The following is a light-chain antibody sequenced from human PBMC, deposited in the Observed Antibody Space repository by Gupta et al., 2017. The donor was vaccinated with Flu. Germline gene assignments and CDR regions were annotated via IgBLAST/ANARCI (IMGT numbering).Light chain of an antibody. CDR3: RQYDNLLLT. J-gene: IGKJ4*01. Sequence: HGITIHCHSNHAISNYFNSYQQKPGQAPQLLINDSAYMGTGVPSSFGGSRSCRDFIIPIISLLPEDIVTYYCRQYDNLLLTFGGGTKVEIK. CDR2: DSA. CDR1: HAISNY. V-gene: IGKV1-33*01.